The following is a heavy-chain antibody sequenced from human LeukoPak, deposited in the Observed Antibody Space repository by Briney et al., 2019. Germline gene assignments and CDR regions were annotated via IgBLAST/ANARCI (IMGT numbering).Heavy chain of an antibody. CDR2: IKSKTDGGTT. Sequence: GGSLRLSCAASGFTFSNAWMSWVRQAPGKGLEWVGRIKSKTDGGTTEYAASVKGRFTISRDDSKSIAYLQMNSLKTEDTAVYYCTKQQWLVRYWFDPWGQGTLVTVSS. CDR3: TKQQWLVRYWFDP. V-gene: IGHV3-15*01. D-gene: IGHD6-19*01. CDR1: GFTFSNAW. J-gene: IGHJ5*02.